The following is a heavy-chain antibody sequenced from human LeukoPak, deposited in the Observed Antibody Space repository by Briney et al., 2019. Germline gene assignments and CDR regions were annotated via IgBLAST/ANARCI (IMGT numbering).Heavy chain of an antibody. D-gene: IGHD3-10*01. Sequence: GGSLRLSCAASGFTFSSYAMDWVRQAPGKGLEWVAVISYDGSNKYYADSVKGRFTISRDNSKNTLYLQMNSLRAEDTAVYYCARDSSSSGTKDFDYRGQGTLVTVSS. J-gene: IGHJ4*02. V-gene: IGHV3-30*04. CDR2: ISYDGSNK. CDR1: GFTFSSYA. CDR3: ARDSSSSGTKDFDY.